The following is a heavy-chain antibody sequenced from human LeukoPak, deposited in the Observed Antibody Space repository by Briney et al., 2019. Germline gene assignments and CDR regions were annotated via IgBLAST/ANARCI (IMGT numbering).Heavy chain of an antibody. J-gene: IGHJ4*02. CDR3: AKDEYGSGIDY. CDR1: GFTFDDYT. Sequence: GGSLRLSCAASGFTFDDYTVHWVREAPGKGREWVSLISWDGGSTYHADSVTGRFTISRDNSKNSLYLQMNSLRTEHTALYYCAKDEYGSGIDYWGQGTLVTVSS. CDR2: ISWDGGST. V-gene: IGHV3-43*01. D-gene: IGHD3-10*01.